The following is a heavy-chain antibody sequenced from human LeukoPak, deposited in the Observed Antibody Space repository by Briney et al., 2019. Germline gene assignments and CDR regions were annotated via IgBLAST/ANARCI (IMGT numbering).Heavy chain of an antibody. CDR2: ISYGGNT. Sequence: SETLSLTCTVSGGSISGSRYYWGWIRQPPGRGLEWIGRISYGGNTFYNPSLNSRVTISIDTSKNQFSLKLSSVTAADTAVYYCARDGYCSGGSCSPFDYWGRGTLVTVSS. CDR3: ARDGYCSGGSCSPFDY. V-gene: IGHV4-39*07. J-gene: IGHJ4*02. CDR1: GGSISGSRYY. D-gene: IGHD2-15*01.